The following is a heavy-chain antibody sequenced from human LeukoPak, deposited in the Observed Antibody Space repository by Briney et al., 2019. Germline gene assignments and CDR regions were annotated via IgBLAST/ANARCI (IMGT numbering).Heavy chain of an antibody. Sequence: SETLSLTCAVYGGSFSGYYWSWIRQPPGKGLEWIGEINHSGSTNYNPSLKSRVTISVDTSKNQFSLKLSSVTAADTAVYYCARQGRAAATGDYWGQGTLVTVSS. D-gene: IGHD6-13*01. V-gene: IGHV4-34*01. CDR1: GGSFSGYY. CDR3: ARQGRAAATGDY. J-gene: IGHJ4*02. CDR2: INHSGST.